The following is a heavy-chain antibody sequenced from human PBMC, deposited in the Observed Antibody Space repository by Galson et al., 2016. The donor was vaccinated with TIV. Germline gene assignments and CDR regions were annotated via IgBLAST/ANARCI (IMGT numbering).Heavy chain of an antibody. CDR2: INEDGSKI. D-gene: IGHD1-26*01. CDR3: TRLGPSSVFDF. Sequence: SLRLSCAASGFTISDYWMSWVRQAPGKGLEWVANINEDGSKIYYVDAVKGRFTISRDNPKNSLYLQMNNLRAEDTAIYYCTRLGPSSVFDFWGQGALVTVSS. J-gene: IGHJ4*02. CDR1: GFTISDYW. V-gene: IGHV3-7*01.